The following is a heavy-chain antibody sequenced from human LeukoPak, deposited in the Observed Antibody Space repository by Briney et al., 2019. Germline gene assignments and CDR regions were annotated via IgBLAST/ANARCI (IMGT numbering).Heavy chain of an antibody. CDR2: IYYSGST. D-gene: IGHD6-6*01. J-gene: IGHJ3*02. Sequence: SETLSLTCTVSGGSISSYYWSWIRQPPGKGLEWIGYIYYSGSTNYNPSLKSRVTILVDTSKNQFSLKLSSVTAADTAVYYCARYYYGSSSSDAFDIWGQGTMVTVSS. CDR3: ARYYYGSSSSDAFDI. V-gene: IGHV4-59*01. CDR1: GGSISSYY.